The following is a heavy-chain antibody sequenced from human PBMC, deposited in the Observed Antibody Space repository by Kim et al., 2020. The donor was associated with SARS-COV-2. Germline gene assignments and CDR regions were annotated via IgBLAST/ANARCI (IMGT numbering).Heavy chain of an antibody. CDR3: TRQLRYYYDSSGYSTHDAFDI. Sequence: GGSLRLSCAASGFTFSGSAMHWVRQASGKGLEWVGRIRSKANSYATAYAASVKGRFTISRDDSKNTAYLQMNSLKTEDTAVYYCTRQLRYYYDSSGYSTHDAFDIWGQGTMVTVSS. J-gene: IGHJ3*02. CDR2: IRSKANSYAT. V-gene: IGHV3-73*01. D-gene: IGHD3-22*01. CDR1: GFTFSGSA.